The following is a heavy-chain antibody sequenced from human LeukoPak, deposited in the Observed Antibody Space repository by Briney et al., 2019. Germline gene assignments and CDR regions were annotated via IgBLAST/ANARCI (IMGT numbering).Heavy chain of an antibody. D-gene: IGHD3-3*01. V-gene: IGHV1-69*04. CDR1: GGTFSSYA. CDR2: IIPILGIA. CDR3: ARSYAFWSGYFPFDP. J-gene: IGHJ5*02. Sequence: GASVKVSCKASGGTFSSYAISWVRQAPGQGLEWMGRIIPILGIANYAQEFQGRVTITADKSTSTAYMELSSLRSEDTAVYYCARSYAFWSGYFPFDPWGQGTLVTVSS.